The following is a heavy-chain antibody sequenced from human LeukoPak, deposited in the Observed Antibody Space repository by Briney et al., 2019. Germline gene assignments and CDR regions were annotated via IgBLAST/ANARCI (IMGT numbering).Heavy chain of an antibody. J-gene: IGHJ5*02. CDR2: IYYSGIT. V-gene: IGHV4-30-4*08. CDR1: GGSLSSGDYY. D-gene: IGHD2-21*01. Sequence: SETLSLTCTVSGGSLSSGDYYWSWIRQPPGKGLEWIGYIYYSGITYYNPSLKSRVTVSVDTSKNQFSLKLSSVTAADTAVYYCVRFRKRLFDPWGQGTLVTVSS. CDR3: VRFRKRLFDP.